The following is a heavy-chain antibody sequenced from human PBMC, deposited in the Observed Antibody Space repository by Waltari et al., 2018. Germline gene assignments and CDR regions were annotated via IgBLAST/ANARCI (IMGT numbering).Heavy chain of an antibody. CDR2: IYYSGST. CDR3: ARCITIFGVVIIPDGFDP. Sequence: QLQLQESGPGLVKPSETLSLTCTVSGGSISSSSYYWGWIRQPPGKGLEWIGSIYYSGSTYYNPSLESRVTISVDTSKNQFSLKLSSGTAADTAVYYCARCITIFGVVIIPDGFDPWGQGTLVTVSS. CDR1: GGSISSSSYY. J-gene: IGHJ5*02. D-gene: IGHD3-3*01. V-gene: IGHV4-39*07.